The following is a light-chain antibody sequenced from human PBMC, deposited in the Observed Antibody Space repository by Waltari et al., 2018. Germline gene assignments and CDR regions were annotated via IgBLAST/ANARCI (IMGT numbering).Light chain of an antibody. CDR1: SSDVGTYNL. CDR3: CSFVGGSTFAVV. CDR2: TVH. V-gene: IGLV2-23*02. J-gene: IGLJ2*01. Sequence: QSALTQPASVSGSPGQSITISCSGRSSDVGTYNLVSWFQQHPGKAPKPILYTVHNRPSGISHRFAGSKSGNTASLTISGLQAEDEASYYCCSFVGGSTFAVVFGGGTKMTVL.